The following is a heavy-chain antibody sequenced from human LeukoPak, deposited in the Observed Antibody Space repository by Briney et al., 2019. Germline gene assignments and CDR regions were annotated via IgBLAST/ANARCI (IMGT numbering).Heavy chain of an antibody. CDR1: GGSFSGYY. Sequence: LGALSVTRAVYGGSFSGYYWSWIRPPPGKGLEWIGEINHSGSTNYNPSLQSRVTISVDTSKSQLSLKLSSVTAADTAVYYCARGSSGGSCYRLWGQGTLVTVSS. CDR3: ARGSSGGSCYRL. J-gene: IGHJ4*02. D-gene: IGHD2-15*01. V-gene: IGHV4-34*01. CDR2: INHSGST.